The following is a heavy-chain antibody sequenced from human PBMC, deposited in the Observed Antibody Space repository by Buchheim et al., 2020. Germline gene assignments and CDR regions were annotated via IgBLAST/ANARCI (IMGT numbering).Heavy chain of an antibody. CDR3: ARTGRHYDSDGPPFDY. V-gene: IGHV4-4*02. J-gene: IGHJ4*02. CDR1: GASISSNNW. CDR2: IFHTGSI. D-gene: IGHD3-22*01. Sequence: QVQLQESGPGLVRPSGTLSLTCAVSGASISSNNWWNWVRQPPGKGLQWIGDIFHTGSIHYKSSLKSRVTISIAKSRNQFSLKLTSVTAADTAVYYCARTGRHYDSDGPPFDYWGQGTL.